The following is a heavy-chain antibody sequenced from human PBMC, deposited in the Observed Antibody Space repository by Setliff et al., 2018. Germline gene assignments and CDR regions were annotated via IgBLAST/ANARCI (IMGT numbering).Heavy chain of an antibody. CDR1: GGSFSGYY. D-gene: IGHD1-26*01. Sequence: PSETLSLTCAVYGGSFSGYYWSWIRQPPGKGLEWIGSIXXXXXXXXXXXXXXXXXXSVXXXKNQFSLKLSSVTAADTAVYYCARLQGEWELSTGAAAFDIWGQGTMVTVSS. V-gene: IGHV4-34*01. CDR3: ARLQGEWELSTGAAAFDI. J-gene: IGHJ3*02. CDR2: IXXXXXX.